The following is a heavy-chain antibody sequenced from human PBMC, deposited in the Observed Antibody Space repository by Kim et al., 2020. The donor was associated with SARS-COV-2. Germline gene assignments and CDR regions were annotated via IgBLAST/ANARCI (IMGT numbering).Heavy chain of an antibody. D-gene: IGHD3-16*01. J-gene: IGHJ5*02. CDR2: ISPGGDVT. CDR3: VRGQFLYES. V-gene: IGHV3-74*03. CDR1: GFIFTDDW. Sequence: GGSLRLSCAASGFIFTDDWMTWVRQIPGKGMMFVSRISPGGDVTTYADPVKGRFTISRDNAKNTVYLHMNSLRTEDTAIYYCVRGQFLYESWGRGTLVTVSS.